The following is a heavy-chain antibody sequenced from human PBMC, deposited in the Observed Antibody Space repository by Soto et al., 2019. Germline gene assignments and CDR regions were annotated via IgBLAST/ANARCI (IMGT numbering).Heavy chain of an antibody. CDR3: ARVAPEGEHRCYYYMDV. D-gene: IGHD3-16*01. Sequence: PGGSLRLSCAASGFTFSSYSMNWVRQAPGKGLEWVASISGSSSYIFYADSEKGRFTISRDNAKSSLYLQMNSLRAEDTAVYYCARVAPEGEHRCYYYMDVWGKGTTVTVSS. V-gene: IGHV3-21*01. J-gene: IGHJ6*03. CDR1: GFTFSSYS. CDR2: ISGSSSYI.